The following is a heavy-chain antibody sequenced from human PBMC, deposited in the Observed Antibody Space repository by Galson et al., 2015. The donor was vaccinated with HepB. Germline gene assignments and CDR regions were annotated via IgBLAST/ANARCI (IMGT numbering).Heavy chain of an antibody. CDR1: GFTFTSYG. V-gene: IGHV3-33*01. Sequence: SLRLSCAASGFTFTSYGFHWVRQAPGKGLEWVAVIWYNGDTKYYADSVKGRFTVSRDNSKNTLYLQMNSLRAEDTAVYYCAREASSKGDYWGQGTLVTVSS. D-gene: IGHD6-6*01. CDR3: AREASSKGDY. CDR2: IWYNGDTK. J-gene: IGHJ4*02.